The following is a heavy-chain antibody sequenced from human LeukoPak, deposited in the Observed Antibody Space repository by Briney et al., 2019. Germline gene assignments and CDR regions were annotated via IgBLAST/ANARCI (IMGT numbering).Heavy chain of an antibody. D-gene: IGHD6-19*01. CDR1: GYTLTELS. CDR3: ATGQQWLVRWFDP. CDR2: FDPEDGET. Sequence: ASVKVFCKVSGYTLTELSMHWVRQAPGKGLEWMGGFDPEDGETIYAQKFQGRVTMTEDTSTDTAYMELSSLRSEDTAVYYCATGQQWLVRWFDPWGQGTLVTVSS. V-gene: IGHV1-24*01. J-gene: IGHJ5*02.